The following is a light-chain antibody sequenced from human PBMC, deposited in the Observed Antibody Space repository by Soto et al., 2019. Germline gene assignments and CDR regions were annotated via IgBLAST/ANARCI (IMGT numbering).Light chain of an antibody. J-gene: IGLJ1*01. CDR2: DVD. CDR1: SSDVGGYDS. CDR3: SSYAGSNTFV. Sequence: QSVLTQPPSASGSPGQSVTISCSGTSSDVGGYDSVSWYQHHPGKVPKLIIFDVDKWPSGVPDRFSGFKSGNAASLTVSGFRAEDEADYYCSSYAGSNTFVFGTGTKVTVL. V-gene: IGLV2-8*01.